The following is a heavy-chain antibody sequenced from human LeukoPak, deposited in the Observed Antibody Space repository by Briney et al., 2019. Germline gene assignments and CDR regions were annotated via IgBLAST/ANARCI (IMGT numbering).Heavy chain of an antibody. CDR2: IYTSGST. J-gene: IGHJ3*02. CDR3: ARGSRLRAAAGRGGGAFDI. D-gene: IGHD6-13*01. Sequence: SETLSLTCTVSGGSISSYYWSWIRQPAGKGLEWIGRIYTSGSTNYNPSLKSRVTMSVDTSKNQFSLKLSSVTAADTAVYYCARGSRLRAAAGRGGGAFDIWGQGTMVTVSS. V-gene: IGHV4-4*07. CDR1: GGSISSYY.